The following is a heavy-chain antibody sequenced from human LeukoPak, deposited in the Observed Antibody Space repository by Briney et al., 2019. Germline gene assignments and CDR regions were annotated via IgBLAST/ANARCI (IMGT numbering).Heavy chain of an antibody. Sequence: GGSVRLSCAASGFTFSKFEMNWVRQAPGKGLEWLSYISTGGNDINYADSVKGRVTISRDNAKNSLYLQMNSLRPEDTAVYYCARDVGFSSVWPVWGQGTRVTVSS. J-gene: IGHJ4*02. CDR1: GFTFSKFE. CDR2: ISTGGNDI. V-gene: IGHV3-48*03. CDR3: ARDVGFSSVWPV. D-gene: IGHD6-19*01.